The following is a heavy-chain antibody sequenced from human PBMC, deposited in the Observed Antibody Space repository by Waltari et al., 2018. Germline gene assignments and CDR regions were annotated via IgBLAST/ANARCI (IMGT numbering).Heavy chain of an antibody. J-gene: IGHJ4*02. D-gene: IGHD3-10*01. CDR3: ARGSGFVEFGYY. V-gene: IGHV4-59*01. CDR2: IHYSGST. CDR1: GGSISGFH. Sequence: QVQLQESGPGLVKPSETLSLTCPVSGGSISGFHWSWIRQPPGKGLEWIWYIHYSGSTNYIPSLKIRCTISVDTSRNQFSRKLSSVTAADTALYYCARGSGFVEFGYYWGQGTLVTVSS.